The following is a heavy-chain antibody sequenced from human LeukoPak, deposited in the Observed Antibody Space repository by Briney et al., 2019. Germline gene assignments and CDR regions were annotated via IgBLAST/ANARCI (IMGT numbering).Heavy chain of an antibody. Sequence: SETLSLTCTVSGGSISTYYWSWIRQPPGKGLEWIGYIHYSGSTSYNPSLKSRITISVDTSKNQLSLILNSVTAADTAVYYCAREYSAFEIWGQGTMVTVSS. CDR1: GGSISTYY. J-gene: IGHJ3*02. V-gene: IGHV4-59*01. D-gene: IGHD1-1*01. CDR3: AREYSAFEI. CDR2: IHYSGST.